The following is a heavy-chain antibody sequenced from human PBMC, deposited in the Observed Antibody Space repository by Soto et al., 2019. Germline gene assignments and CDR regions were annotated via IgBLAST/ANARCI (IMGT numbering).Heavy chain of an antibody. J-gene: IGHJ4*02. V-gene: IGHV2-5*02. CDR1: GFSLSTSGVG. CDR2: IYWDDDK. D-gene: IGHD3-16*02. CDR3: AHKADYIWGSYRYAEYYFDY. Sequence: SGPTLVNPTQTLTLTCTFSGFSLSTSGVGVGWIRQPPGKALEWLALIYWDDDKRYSPSLKSRLTITKDTSKNQVVLTMTNMDPVDTATYYCAHKADYIWGSYRYAEYYFDYWGQGTLVTVSS.